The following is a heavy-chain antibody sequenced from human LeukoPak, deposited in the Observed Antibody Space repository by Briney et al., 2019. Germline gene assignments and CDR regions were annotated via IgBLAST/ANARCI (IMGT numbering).Heavy chain of an antibody. Sequence: SETLSLTCTVSGGSISSGDYYWSWIRQTPGKGLEWIGYIYYSGSTYYNPSLKSRVTISVDTSKNQFSLKLSSVTAADTAVYYCARDADSSSWYRIYWGQGTLVTVSS. CDR3: ARDADSSSWYRIY. D-gene: IGHD6-13*01. CDR1: GGSISSGDYY. CDR2: IYYSGST. V-gene: IGHV4-30-4*08. J-gene: IGHJ4*02.